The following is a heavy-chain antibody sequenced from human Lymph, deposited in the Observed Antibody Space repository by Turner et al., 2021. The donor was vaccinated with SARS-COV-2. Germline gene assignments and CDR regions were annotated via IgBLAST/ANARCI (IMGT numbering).Heavy chain of an antibody. D-gene: IGHD7-27*01. Sequence: EVQLVESGGGVVRPGGSLRLSCAAFGFTLDDYGMSWVRQAPGRGLECVSNINWNGGITGYADSVKGRFTIARDNAKNSLYLQVNSLRAEDTALYHCARGTGAADYWGQGTLVTVSS. V-gene: IGHV3-20*01. CDR2: INWNGGIT. CDR3: ARGTGAADY. J-gene: IGHJ4*02. CDR1: GFTLDDYG.